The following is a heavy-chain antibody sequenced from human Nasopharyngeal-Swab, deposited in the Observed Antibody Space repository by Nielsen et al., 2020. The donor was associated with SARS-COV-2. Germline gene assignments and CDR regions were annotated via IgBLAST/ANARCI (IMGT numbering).Heavy chain of an antibody. Sequence: GESLKISCVASGFSFSSYAMTWVRQAPGKGLEWVSTISASGGTIYYADSVKGRFTISRDTSKNTVYLQMNSLRVGDTATYYCARGGDPREVVAATDCFDPWGQGTLVTVSS. J-gene: IGHJ5*02. CDR3: ARGGDPREVVAATDCFDP. CDR2: ISASGGTI. D-gene: IGHD2-15*01. V-gene: IGHV3-23*01. CDR1: GFSFSSYA.